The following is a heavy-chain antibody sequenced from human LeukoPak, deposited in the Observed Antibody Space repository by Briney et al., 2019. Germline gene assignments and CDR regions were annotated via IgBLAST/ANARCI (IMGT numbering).Heavy chain of an antibody. CDR2: INSDGSST. D-gene: IGHD2-8*01. J-gene: IGHJ3*01. Sequence: FXXSXYWXXWVRQAPGKGLVWVSRINSDGSSTSYADSVKGRFTISRDNAKNTLYLQMNSLRAEDTAVCYCARVQGHPPNGLDVWGQGTMVTVSS. CDR1: FXXSXYW. CDR3: ARVQGHPPNGLDV. V-gene: IGHV3-74*01.